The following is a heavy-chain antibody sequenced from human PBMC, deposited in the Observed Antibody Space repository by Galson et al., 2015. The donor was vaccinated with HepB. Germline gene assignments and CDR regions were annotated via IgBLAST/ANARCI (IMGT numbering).Heavy chain of an antibody. CDR3: ARGAIKYTSGRYYFDY. J-gene: IGHJ4*02. D-gene: IGHD6-19*01. CDR2: INQEGTEK. Sequence: SLRLSCAASGFTFSYYWMSWVRQPPGKGLEWVANINQEGTEKDYVDSVKGRLTISRDNAENSLSLQMNSLRDEDTAVYYCARGAIKYTSGRYYFDYWGQGILVTVSS. V-gene: IGHV3-7*01. CDR1: GFTFSYYW.